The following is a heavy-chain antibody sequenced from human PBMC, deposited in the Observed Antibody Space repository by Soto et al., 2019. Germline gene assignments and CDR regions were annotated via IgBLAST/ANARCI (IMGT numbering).Heavy chain of an antibody. CDR1: GFSLSNARMG. CDR3: ARTRGGYYDFWSGYYGY. D-gene: IGHD3-3*01. V-gene: IGHV2-26*01. Sequence: QVTLKESGPVLVKPTETLTLTCTVSGFSLSNARMGVSWIRQPPGKALEWLAHIFSNDEKSYSTSLKSRLTISKDTSKSQVVLTMTNMEPVDTATYYCARTRGGYYDFWSGYYGYWGQGTLVTVSS. CDR2: IFSNDEK. J-gene: IGHJ4*02.